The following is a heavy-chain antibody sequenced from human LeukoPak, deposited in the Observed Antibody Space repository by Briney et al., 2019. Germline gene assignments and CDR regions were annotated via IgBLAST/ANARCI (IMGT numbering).Heavy chain of an antibody. CDR1: GGSISNYY. Sequence: PSETLSLTCTVSGGSISNYYWSWIRQPPGKGLECIGRINTSGRTNYNPSLKSRVTISVDTSKNQFSLKLSSVTAADTAVYYCARDPQLIPFDYWGQGTLATVSS. CDR2: INTSGRT. V-gene: IGHV4-4*07. CDR3: ARDPQLIPFDY. J-gene: IGHJ4*02. D-gene: IGHD3-10*01.